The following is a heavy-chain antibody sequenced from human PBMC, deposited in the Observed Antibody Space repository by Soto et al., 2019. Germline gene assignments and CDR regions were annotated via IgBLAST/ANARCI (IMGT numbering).Heavy chain of an antibody. D-gene: IGHD3-9*01. J-gene: IGHJ5*02. Sequence: SETLSLTCDVHGDSLSGYAWSWIRQPPGKGLEWIGEITFRGVTNYHPSLKSRVSMSVDTSKNRISLNVSSVTAADTALYFCARKFEASIRRVEWFSYKWFDPWGPGTLVTVPS. CDR2: ITFRGVT. CDR1: GDSLSGYA. CDR3: ARKFEASIRRVEWFSYKWFDP. V-gene: IGHV4-34*01.